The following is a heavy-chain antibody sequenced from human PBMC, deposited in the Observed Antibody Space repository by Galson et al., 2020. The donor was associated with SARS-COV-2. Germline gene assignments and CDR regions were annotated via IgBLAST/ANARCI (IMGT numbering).Heavy chain of an antibody. Sequence: ASVKVSCKASGYTFTSYDINWVRQATGQGREWMGWMNPNSGNTGHAQKFQGRVTMTRNTSISTAYMELSSLRSEDTAVYYCAREESLPYYYDSSGYYLPNWFDPWGQGTLVTVSS. CDR3: AREESLPYYYDSSGYYLPNWFDP. D-gene: IGHD3-22*01. V-gene: IGHV1-8*01. CDR1: GYTFTSYD. CDR2: MNPNSGNT. J-gene: IGHJ5*02.